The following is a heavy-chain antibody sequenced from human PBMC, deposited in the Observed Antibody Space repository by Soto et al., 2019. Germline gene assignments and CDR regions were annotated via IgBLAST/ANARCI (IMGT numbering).Heavy chain of an antibody. CDR2: INGGGSKT. J-gene: IGHJ3*02. CDR3: ARAGTFIAAAGTDAFDS. CDR1: GFTFSSYW. V-gene: IGHV3-74*01. Sequence: GGSLRLSCAASGFTFSSYWVHWVRQTPEKGLVWVSHINGGGSKTTYADSVKGRFTISRDNAKNTLYLQMNSLRAEDTAVYYCARAGTFIAAAGTDAFDSWGQGTMVTVSS. D-gene: IGHD6-13*01.